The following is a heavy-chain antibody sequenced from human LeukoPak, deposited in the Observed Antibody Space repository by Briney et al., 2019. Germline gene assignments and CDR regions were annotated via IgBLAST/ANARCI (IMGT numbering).Heavy chain of an antibody. J-gene: IGHJ4*02. D-gene: IGHD3-10*01. Sequence: PSETLSLTCAVYGESMIGHYWTWIRQPPGKRLEWIGEIHHSGGTNSNTSLKNRVTMSIDMSKNQFSLKLNSVTAADTAVYYCARATASGSGRAYDHWAQGNLVPVSS. V-gene: IGHV4-34*01. CDR2: IHHSGGT. CDR3: ARATASGSGRAYDH. CDR1: GESMIGHY.